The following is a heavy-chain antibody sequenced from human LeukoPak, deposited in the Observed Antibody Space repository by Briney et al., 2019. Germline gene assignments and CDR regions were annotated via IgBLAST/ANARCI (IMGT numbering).Heavy chain of an antibody. CDR3: ARDAGNSSGWYGLWRSDYYMDV. Sequence: GGSLRLSCVVSGLSFGSEAMSWVRQAPGKGLEWVANIKQDGSEKYYVDSVKGRFTISRDNAKNSLYLQMNSLRAEDTAVYYCARDAGNSSGWYGLWRSDYYMDVWGKGTTVTVSS. V-gene: IGHV3-7*01. D-gene: IGHD6-19*01. CDR1: GLSFGSEA. CDR2: IKQDGSEK. J-gene: IGHJ6*03.